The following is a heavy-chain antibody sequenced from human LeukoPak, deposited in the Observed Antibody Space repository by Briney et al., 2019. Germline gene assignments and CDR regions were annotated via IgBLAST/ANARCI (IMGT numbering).Heavy chain of an antibody. Sequence: GGSLRLSCAASGFTVSSNYMSWVRQAPGKGLEWVSVIYSGGSTYYADSVKGRFTISRDNSKNTLYLQMNSLRAEDTAVYYCHYYDSSGYYRTLDYWGQGTLVTVSS. CDR3: HYYDSSGYYRTLDY. J-gene: IGHJ4*02. V-gene: IGHV3-66*01. CDR1: GFTVSSNY. CDR2: IYSGGST. D-gene: IGHD3-22*01.